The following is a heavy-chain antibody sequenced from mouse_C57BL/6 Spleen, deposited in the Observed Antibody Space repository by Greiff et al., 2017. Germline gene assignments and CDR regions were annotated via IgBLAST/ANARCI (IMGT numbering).Heavy chain of an antibody. CDR2: ISDGGSYT. D-gene: IGHD2-1*01. J-gene: IGHJ3*01. CDR3: ARGVEGNFFAY. Sequence: EVQVVESGGGLVKPGGSLKLSCAASGFTFSSYAMSWVRQTPEKRLEWVATISDGGSYTYYPDNVKGRFTISRDNAKNNLYLQMSHLKSEDTAMYYCARGVEGNFFAYWGQGTLVTVS. CDR1: GFTFSSYA. V-gene: IGHV5-4*01.